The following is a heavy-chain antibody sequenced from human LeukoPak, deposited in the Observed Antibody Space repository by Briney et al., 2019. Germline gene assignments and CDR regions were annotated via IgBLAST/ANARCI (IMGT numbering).Heavy chain of an antibody. J-gene: IGHJ4*02. Sequence: TGGSLRLSCAASGFIFSSYTINWVRQAPGKGLEWVSGISGSGDITYYADSVKGRFTISRDNSRNTLYLRMNSLRAEDTAVYYCARRSKSSAIWYYFDYWGQGTLVTVSS. CDR3: ARRSKSSAIWYYFDY. CDR1: GFIFSSYT. V-gene: IGHV3-23*01. D-gene: IGHD6-25*01. CDR2: ISGSGDIT.